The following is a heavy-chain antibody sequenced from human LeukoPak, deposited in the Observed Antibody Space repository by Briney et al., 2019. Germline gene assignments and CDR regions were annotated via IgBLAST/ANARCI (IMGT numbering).Heavy chain of an antibody. V-gene: IGHV3-15*01. CDR1: GFNVNNAW. J-gene: IGHJ4*02. Sequence: GGSLRFSCAASGFNVNNAWMSWVRQAPGKGLEWVGRIRSKIDGGATDYAAPVKGRFTISRDDSKNTLYLQINSLKIEDTAMYYCYTSITDYWGQGTLVTVSS. D-gene: IGHD2-21*01. CDR3: YTSITDY. CDR2: IRSKIDGGAT.